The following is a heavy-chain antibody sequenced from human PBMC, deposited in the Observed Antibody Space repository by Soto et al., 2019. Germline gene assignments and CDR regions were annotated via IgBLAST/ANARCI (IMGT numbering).Heavy chain of an antibody. CDR1: GFTFSSYW. D-gene: IGHD3-9*01. V-gene: IGHV3-7*03. CDR3: ARVSIVYDILTGYSDYYYYGMDV. J-gene: IGHJ6*02. CDR2: IKQDGSEK. Sequence: PGGSLRLSCAASGFTFSSYWMSWVRQAPGKGLEWVANIKQDGSEKYYVDSVKGRFTISRDNAKNSLYLQMNSLRAEDTAVYYCARVSIVYDILTGYSDYYYYGMDVWGQGTTVTVSS.